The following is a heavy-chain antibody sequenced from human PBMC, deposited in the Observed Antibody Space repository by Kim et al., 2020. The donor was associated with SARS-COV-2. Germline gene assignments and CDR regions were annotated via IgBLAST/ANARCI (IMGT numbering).Heavy chain of an antibody. D-gene: IGHD1-1*01. Sequence: GGSLRLSCAASGFTFSDHYMDWVRQAPGKGLEWVGRTRNKAKRYTTEYAASVKGRFSVSRDDSKSSLFLQMNSLKTDDTAVYYCVRGSSGATDYYYGLDVWPQDTAVTVSS. V-gene: IGHV3-72*01. CDR2: TRNKAKRYTT. CDR1: GFTFSDHY. J-gene: IGHJ6*02. CDR3: VRGSSGATDYYYGLDV.